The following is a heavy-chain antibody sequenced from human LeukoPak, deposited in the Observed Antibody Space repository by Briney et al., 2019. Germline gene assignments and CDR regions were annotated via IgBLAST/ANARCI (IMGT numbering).Heavy chain of an antibody. CDR1: GGSFSGHL. D-gene: IGHD3-10*01. Sequence: PSETLSLTCEVSGGSFSGHLWTWIRQPPGKGLEWIGQINHIGDINYNASLGSRLTISVDTSKTQFSLKLTSLTAADTAIHYCARRGSYLVMGGFDIWGQGTLVAVSS. J-gene: IGHJ3*02. CDR2: INHIGDI. V-gene: IGHV4-34*01. CDR3: ARRGSYLVMGGFDI.